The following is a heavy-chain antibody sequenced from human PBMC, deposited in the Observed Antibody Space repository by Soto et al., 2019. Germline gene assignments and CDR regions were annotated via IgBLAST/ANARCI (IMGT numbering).Heavy chain of an antibody. J-gene: IGHJ6*02. Sequence: GGSLRLSCAVSGFTLSSYGMHWVRQAPGKGLEWVAVIWYDGSNKYYADSVKGRFTISRDNSKNTLYLQMNSLRAEDTAVYYCARAQYYYGMDVWGQGTTVTVSS. CDR3: ARAQYYYGMDV. CDR2: IWYDGSNK. CDR1: GFTLSSYG. V-gene: IGHV3-33*01.